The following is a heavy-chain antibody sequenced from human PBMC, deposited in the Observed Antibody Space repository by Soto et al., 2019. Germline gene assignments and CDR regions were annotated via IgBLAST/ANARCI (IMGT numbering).Heavy chain of an antibody. Sequence: SETLSLTCTVSGGSISSYYWSWIRQPPGKGLEWIGYIYYSGSTNYNPSLKSRVTISVDTSKNQFSLKLSSVTAADTAVYYCARDGDGYFHYWGQGTLVTVSS. CDR2: IYYSGST. D-gene: IGHD2-8*01. J-gene: IGHJ4*02. CDR3: ARDGDGYFHY. V-gene: IGHV4-59*01. CDR1: GGSISSYY.